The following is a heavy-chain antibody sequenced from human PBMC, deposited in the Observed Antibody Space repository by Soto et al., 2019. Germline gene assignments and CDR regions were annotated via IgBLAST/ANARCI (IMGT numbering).Heavy chain of an antibody. CDR3: ATAELTIAAAGTLGY. V-gene: IGHV1-24*01. CDR1: GYTLTELS. D-gene: IGHD6-13*01. CDR2: FDPEDGET. J-gene: IGHJ4*02. Sequence: GASVKVSCKVSGYTLTELSMHWVRQAPGKGLEWMGGFDPEDGETIYAQKFQGRVTMTEDTSTDTAYMELSSLRSEDTAVYYCATAELTIAAAGTLGYWGQGTLVTVSS.